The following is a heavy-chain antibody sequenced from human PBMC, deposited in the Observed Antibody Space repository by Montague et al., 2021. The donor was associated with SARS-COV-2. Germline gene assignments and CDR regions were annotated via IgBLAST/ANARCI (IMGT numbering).Heavy chain of an antibody. V-gene: IGHV4-34*01. Sequence: SETLSLTCAVSGGSLSGDHWSWIRQPPGKGLEWIGEVNHSGHTNYNVSLKSRVTLSVDTSKSQFSLKVRSVTAADTAVYYCARGPVGVAGSLRYYFDQWGQGTLVTVSS. J-gene: IGHJ4*02. CDR3: ARGPVGVAGSLRYYFDQ. D-gene: IGHD6-19*01. CDR1: GGSLSGDH. CDR2: VNHSGHT.